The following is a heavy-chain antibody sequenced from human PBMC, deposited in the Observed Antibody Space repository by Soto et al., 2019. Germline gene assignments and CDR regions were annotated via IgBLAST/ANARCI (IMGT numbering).Heavy chain of an antibody. V-gene: IGHV3-21*01. J-gene: IGHJ4*02. CDR3: ARYYSYLYSFGY. D-gene: IGHD5-18*01. Sequence: GGSLRLSCAASGFTFSSYSMNWVRQAPGKGLEWVSSISSSSSYIYYADSEKGRFTISRDNAKNSLYLQMNSLRAEDTAVYYCARYYSYLYSFGYWGQGTLVTVSS. CDR1: GFTFSSYS. CDR2: ISSSSSYI.